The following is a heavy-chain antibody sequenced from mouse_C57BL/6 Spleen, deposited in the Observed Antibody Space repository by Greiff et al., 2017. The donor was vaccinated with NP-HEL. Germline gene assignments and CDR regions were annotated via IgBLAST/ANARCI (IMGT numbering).Heavy chain of an antibody. J-gene: IGHJ1*03. V-gene: IGHV1-26*01. CDR2: INPNNGGT. CDR3: ARFVSYFDV. CDR1: GYTFTDYY. Sequence: EVQLQQSGPELVKPGASVKISCKASGYTFTDYYMNWVKQSHGKSLEWIGDINPNNGGTSYNQKFKGKATLTVDKSSSTAYMELRSLTSEDSAVYYCARFVSYFDVWGTGTTVTVSA.